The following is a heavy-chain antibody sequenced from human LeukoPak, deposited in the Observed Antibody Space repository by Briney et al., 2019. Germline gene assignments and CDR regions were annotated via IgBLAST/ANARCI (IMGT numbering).Heavy chain of an antibody. Sequence: GGSLRLSCAASGFIVSGSYMGWVRQAPGKGLEWVSYIYSDGRTFYADSVKGRFTTSRDSSKNTLDFQMNSLRAEDTAVYYCARAFDHHFDYWGQGTLVTVSS. CDR2: IYSDGRT. CDR1: GFIVSGSY. J-gene: IGHJ4*02. D-gene: IGHD3-16*01. CDR3: ARAFDHHFDY. V-gene: IGHV3-53*01.